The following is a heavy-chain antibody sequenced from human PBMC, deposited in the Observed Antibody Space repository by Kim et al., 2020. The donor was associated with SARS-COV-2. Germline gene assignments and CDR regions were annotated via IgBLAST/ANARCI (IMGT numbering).Heavy chain of an antibody. Sequence: SETLSLTCTVSGGSISSSSYYWGWIRQPPGKGLEWIGSIYYSGSTYYNPSLKSRVTISVDTSKNQFSLKLSSVTAADTAVYYCAGHVIGGNSETRPYYYYDGMDVWGQGTTVTVSS. D-gene: IGHD2-21*02. V-gene: IGHV4-39*01. J-gene: IGHJ6*02. CDR2: IYYSGST. CDR3: AGHVIGGNSETRPYYYYDGMDV. CDR1: GGSISSSSYY.